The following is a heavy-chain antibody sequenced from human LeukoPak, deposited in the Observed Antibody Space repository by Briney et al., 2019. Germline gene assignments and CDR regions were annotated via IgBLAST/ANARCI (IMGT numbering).Heavy chain of an antibody. D-gene: IGHD5-18*01. CDR2: VNPSGGST. V-gene: IGHV1-46*01. J-gene: IGHJ4*02. CDR1: GYTFTSYG. CDR3: ARVGIQLWISQPDY. Sequence: GASVKVSCKASGYTFTSYGISWVRQAPGQGLEWMGIVNPSGGSTSYAQKFQGRVTMTRDMSTSTVYMELSSLRSEDTAVYYCARVGIQLWISQPDYWGQGTLVTVSS.